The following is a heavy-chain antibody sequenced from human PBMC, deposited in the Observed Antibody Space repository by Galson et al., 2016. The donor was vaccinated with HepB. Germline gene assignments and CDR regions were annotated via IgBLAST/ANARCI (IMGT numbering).Heavy chain of an antibody. Sequence: TLSLTCTVSGGSISSGGYYWSWIRQHPGKGLEWIAYIHYSGSTDYNPSLKSRVTISVDTSKNKFSLMLNSVTAADTAVYYCARAGMVLRGVIHNWFDPWGQGTLVTVSS. V-gene: IGHV4-31*03. D-gene: IGHD3-10*01. CDR3: ARAGMVLRGVIHNWFDP. J-gene: IGHJ5*02. CDR2: IHYSGST. CDR1: GGSISSGGYY.